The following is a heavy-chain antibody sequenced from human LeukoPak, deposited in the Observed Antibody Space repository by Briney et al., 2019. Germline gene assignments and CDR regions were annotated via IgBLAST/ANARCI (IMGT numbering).Heavy chain of an antibody. Sequence: PGGSLRLSCVASEFTFSDYYMSWIRQAPGKGLEWVSYISSSGRSTNHADSVRGRFTISRDSAKNSLFLQMNSLRTEDTAVYYCARDMSSGWYAADYWGQGTLVTVSS. V-gene: IGHV3-11*05. D-gene: IGHD6-19*01. CDR1: EFTFSDYY. CDR2: ISSSGRST. J-gene: IGHJ4*02. CDR3: ARDMSSGWYAADY.